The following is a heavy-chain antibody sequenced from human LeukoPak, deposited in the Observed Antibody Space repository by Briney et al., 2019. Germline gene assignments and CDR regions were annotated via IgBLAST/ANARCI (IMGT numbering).Heavy chain of an antibody. Sequence: SETLSLTCTVSGVSISGYYWTWIRQSAGKGLEWIGRVHVSEPTNYNPSLKSRVTLSIDPSKNQFSLKLRSVTAADTAVYYCARSAIDVWGKGTTVTVSS. CDR2: VHVSEPT. CDR3: ARSAIDV. CDR1: GVSISGYY. V-gene: IGHV4-4*07. J-gene: IGHJ6*03.